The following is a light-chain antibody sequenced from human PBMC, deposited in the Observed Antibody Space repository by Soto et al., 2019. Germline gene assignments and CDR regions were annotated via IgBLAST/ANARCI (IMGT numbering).Light chain of an antibody. CDR3: QSYDSSLSGYV. V-gene: IGLV1-40*01. J-gene: IGLJ1*01. Sequence: QSVLAQPPSVSGAPGQRVTISCTGSSSNIGAAYDVHWYRQLPGTAPKLLIYGNNNRPSGAPDRFSGSKSGTSASLAITGLQAEDEADYYCQSYDSSLSGYVFGTGTKVTVL. CDR2: GNN. CDR1: SSNIGAAYD.